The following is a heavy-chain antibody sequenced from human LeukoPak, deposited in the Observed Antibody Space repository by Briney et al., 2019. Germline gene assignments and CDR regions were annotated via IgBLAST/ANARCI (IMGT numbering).Heavy chain of an antibody. V-gene: IGHV4-4*07. Sequence: SETLSLTCTVSGGSISSYYWSLIRQPAGKGLEWIGRSYASGSTNYNPSLKSRVTMSVDTSKNQFSLKLSSVTAADTAVYYCTRDCGGDCYLPYYYYGMDVWGQGTTVTVSS. D-gene: IGHD2-21*02. J-gene: IGHJ6*02. CDR3: TRDCGGDCYLPYYYYGMDV. CDR1: GGSISSYY. CDR2: SYASGST.